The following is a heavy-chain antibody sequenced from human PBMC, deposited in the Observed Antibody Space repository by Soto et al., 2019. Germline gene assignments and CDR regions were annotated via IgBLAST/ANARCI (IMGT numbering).Heavy chain of an antibody. V-gene: IGHV3-30-3*01. Sequence: QVQLVESGGGVVQPGRSLRLSCAASGFSFSTYAMHWVRQAPGKGLEWVAVISFDGSSKYYADSVRGRFTSSRDNSKNTLFLQMNSLRAEDTAVYYCARDSMIVLVPTEGGEGDSFDYWGQGTLVTVSS. J-gene: IGHJ4*02. CDR2: ISFDGSSK. CDR1: GFSFSTYA. CDR3: ARDSMIVLVPTEGGEGDSFDY. D-gene: IGHD3-22*01.